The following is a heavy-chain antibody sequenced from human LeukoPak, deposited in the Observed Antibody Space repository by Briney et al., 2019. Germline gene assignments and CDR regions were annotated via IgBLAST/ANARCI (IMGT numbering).Heavy chain of an antibody. CDR3: AKDSGIYYYYGMDV. D-gene: IGHD1-14*01. Sequence: GRSLRPSCAASGFTFRSYGMHWVRQAPGKGLEWVALIWYDGSNKYYADSVKGRFTISRDNSKNTLYLQMNSLRAEDTALYYCAKDSGIYYYYGMDVWGQGTTVTVSS. V-gene: IGHV3-33*06. CDR1: GFTFRSYG. CDR2: IWYDGSNK. J-gene: IGHJ6*02.